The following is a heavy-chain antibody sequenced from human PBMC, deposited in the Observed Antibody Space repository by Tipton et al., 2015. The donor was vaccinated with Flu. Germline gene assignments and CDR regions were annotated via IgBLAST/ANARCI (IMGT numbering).Heavy chain of an antibody. D-gene: IGHD4-23*01. J-gene: IGHJ3*02. Sequence: TLSLTCTVSGGSITSGDFSWSWIRQPPGMGLEWIGYIYHTGGAYFNPSLKSRVTMSVDRSNNQFSLRLTSVTVADTAVYFCARGGDGYGGGFDIWAKGQWSPSLQ. V-gene: IGHV4-30-2*01. CDR1: GGSITSGDFS. CDR3: ARGGDGYGGGFDI. CDR2: IYHTGGA.